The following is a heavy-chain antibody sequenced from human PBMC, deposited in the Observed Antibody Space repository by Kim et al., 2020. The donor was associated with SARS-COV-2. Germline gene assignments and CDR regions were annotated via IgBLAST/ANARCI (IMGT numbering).Heavy chain of an antibody. D-gene: IGHD2-15*01. J-gene: IGHJ3*02. V-gene: IGHV3-73*01. CDR3: TRHAYGGNGAGAFNI. Sequence: ASVKGRFTISRDDSKNTAYLQINSLKTEDTAVYYCTRHAYGGNGAGAFNIWGQGTMVTVSS.